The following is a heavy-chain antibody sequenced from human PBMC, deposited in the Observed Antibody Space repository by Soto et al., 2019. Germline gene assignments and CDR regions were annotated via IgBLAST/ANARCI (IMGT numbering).Heavy chain of an antibody. CDR1: GLTCRNFG. CDR2: IWYDGSNK. J-gene: IGHJ6*02. Sequence: QVRLVESGGGVVQPGRSLRLSCSASGLTCRNFGFHWVRQAPGKGLEWGALIWYDGSNKYYAESLKSRVSISRDNFKKSLYRAMTSLRIDDTAVYYCARDEDIQRGPLNKNYAMDFWGQRTTLT. D-gene: IGHD2-15*01. V-gene: IGHV3-33*08. CDR3: ARDEDIQRGPLNKNYAMDF.